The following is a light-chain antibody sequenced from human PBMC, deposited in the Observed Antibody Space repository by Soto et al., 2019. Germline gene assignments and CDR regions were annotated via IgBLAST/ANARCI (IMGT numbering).Light chain of an antibody. CDR2: KAA. CDR1: QSISSW. J-gene: IGKJ1*01. V-gene: IGKV1-5*03. Sequence: DIQMTQSPSTLSASVGDRVTITCRASQSISSWLAWYQQKPGKAPKLLSYKAASLESWLTSSLSGGGSGEEFTLTNSSLQPDDFATFYCQQYNKYPWTFGQGTKVEIK. CDR3: QQYNKYPWT.